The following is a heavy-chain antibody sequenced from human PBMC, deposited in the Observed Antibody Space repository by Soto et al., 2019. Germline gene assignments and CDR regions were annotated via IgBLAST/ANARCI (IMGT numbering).Heavy chain of an antibody. V-gene: IGHV1-24*01. J-gene: IGHJ5*02. CDR3: ATNNWNYELVWLDP. CDR2: FDPEDGET. CDR1: GYTLTELS. D-gene: IGHD1-7*01. Sequence: ASVKVSCKVSGYTLTELSMHWVRQAPGKGLEWMGGFDPEDGETIYAQKSQGRVTMTEDTSTDTAYMELSSLRSEDTAVYYCATNNWNYELVWLDPWGQGTLVTVSS.